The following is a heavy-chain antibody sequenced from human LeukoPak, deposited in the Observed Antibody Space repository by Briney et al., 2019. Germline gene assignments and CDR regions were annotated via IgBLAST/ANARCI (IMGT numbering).Heavy chain of an antibody. Sequence: PGGSLRLSCAASGFTFSNYGMHWVRQAPGKGLEWVAFIRYDGSNKYYADSVKGRFTISRDNSKNTLYLQMNSLRAEDTAVYYCAKDPSLVYYYDSSGYNSVEWGQGTLVTVSS. V-gene: IGHV3-30*02. D-gene: IGHD3-22*01. CDR3: AKDPSLVYYYDSSGYNSVE. J-gene: IGHJ4*02. CDR1: GFTFSNYG. CDR2: IRYDGSNK.